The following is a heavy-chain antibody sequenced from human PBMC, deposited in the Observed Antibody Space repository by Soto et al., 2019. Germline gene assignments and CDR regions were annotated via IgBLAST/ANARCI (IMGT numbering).Heavy chain of an antibody. D-gene: IGHD3-10*01. J-gene: IGHJ4*02. CDR2: IIPIFGTA. Sequence: ASVKVSCKASGGTFSSYAISWVRQAPGQGLEWMGGIIPIFGTANYAQKFQGRVTITADESTSTAYMELSSLRSEDTAVYYCARSMVQVWYFDYWGQGTLVTVSS. CDR3: ARSMVQVWYFDY. CDR1: GGTFSSYA. V-gene: IGHV1-69*13.